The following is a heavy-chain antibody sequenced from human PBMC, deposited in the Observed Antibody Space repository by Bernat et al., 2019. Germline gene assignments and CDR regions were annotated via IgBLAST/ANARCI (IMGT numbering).Heavy chain of an antibody. J-gene: IGHJ6*02. CDR1: GFTFSSYA. D-gene: IGHD3-16*01. CDR3: ARDRGGREIPYYYYGMDV. V-gene: IGHV3-30-3*01. CDR2: ISYDGSNK. Sequence: QVQLVESGGGVVQPGRSLGLSCAASGFTFSSYAMHWVRQAPGKGLEWVAVISYDGSNKYYTDSVKGRFTISRDNSKNTLYLQMNSLRAEDTAVYYCARDRGGREIPYYYYGMDVWGQGTTVTVSS.